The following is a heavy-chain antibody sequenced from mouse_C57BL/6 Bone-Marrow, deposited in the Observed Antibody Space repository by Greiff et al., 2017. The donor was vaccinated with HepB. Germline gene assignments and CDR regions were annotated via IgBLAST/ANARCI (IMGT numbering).Heavy chain of an antibody. CDR1: GYTFTDYE. CDR2: IDPETGGT. J-gene: IGHJ1*03. V-gene: IGHV1-15*01. Sequence: VQLQQSGAELVRPGASVTLSCKASGYTFTDYEMHWVKQTPVHGLEWIGAIDPETGGTAYNQKFKGKAILTADKSSSTAYMELRSLTSEDSAVYYCTRSDTTVVAPLGFDVWGTGTTVTVSS. D-gene: IGHD1-1*01. CDR3: TRSDTTVVAPLGFDV.